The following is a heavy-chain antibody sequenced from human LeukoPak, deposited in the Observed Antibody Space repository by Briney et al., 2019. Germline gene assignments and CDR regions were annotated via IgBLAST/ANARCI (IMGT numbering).Heavy chain of an antibody. J-gene: IGHJ5*02. CDR1: GGSISSSSYY. V-gene: IGHV4-39*07. CDR3: ARAHPTGRGFDP. Sequence: SETLSLTCTVSGGSISSSSYYWGWIRQPPGKGLEWIGSISYSGSTYYNPSLKSRVTISVDTSMNQFSLKLSSVAAADTAVYYCARAHPTGRGFDPWGQGTLVTVSS. CDR2: ISYSGST.